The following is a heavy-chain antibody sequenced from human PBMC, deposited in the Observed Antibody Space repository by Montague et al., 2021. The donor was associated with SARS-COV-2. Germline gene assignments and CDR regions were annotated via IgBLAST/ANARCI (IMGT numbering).Heavy chain of an antibody. D-gene: IGHD3-9*01. CDR2: IYYSGST. J-gene: IGHJ6*02. CDR3: ARQVTVRYFDWLLYGMDV. CDR1: GGSISSSSYY. V-gene: IGHV4-39*01. Sequence: SETLSLTCTVSGGSISSSSYYWGWIRQPPGKGLEWIGSIYYSGSTYYXPSLKSRVTISVDTSKNQFSLKLSSVTAADTAVYYCARQVTVRYFDWLLYGMDVWGQGTTVTVSS.